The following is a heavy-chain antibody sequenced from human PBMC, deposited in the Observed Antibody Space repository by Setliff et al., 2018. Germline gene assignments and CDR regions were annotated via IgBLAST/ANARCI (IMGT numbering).Heavy chain of an antibody. D-gene: IGHD1-26*01. Sequence: GASVKVSCKASGGTFSSYAISWVRQAPGQGFEWMGGIIPVFGTADYAQKFQGRVTITADESTTTFYMEVSSLRSGDTAVYYCAIPSSGNFHFDYWGQGTLVTVSS. J-gene: IGHJ4*02. CDR2: IIPVFGTA. V-gene: IGHV1-69*13. CDR1: GGTFSSYA. CDR3: AIPSSGNFHFDY.